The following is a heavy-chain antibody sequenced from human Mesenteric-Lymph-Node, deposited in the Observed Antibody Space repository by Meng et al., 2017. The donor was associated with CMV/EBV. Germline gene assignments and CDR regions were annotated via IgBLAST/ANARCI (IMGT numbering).Heavy chain of an antibody. Sequence: SGGTFSNYAINWVRQAPGQGLDWMGGIVPTLITPYYAQKFQGRVSITADESTSTAYLELSSLTSEDTAVYYCTKGGEQLVPLAYSGYWGQGTLVTVSS. D-gene: IGHD6-13*01. CDR1: GGTFSNYA. J-gene: IGHJ4*02. CDR3: TKGGEQLVPLAYSGY. CDR2: IVPTLITP. V-gene: IGHV1-69*01.